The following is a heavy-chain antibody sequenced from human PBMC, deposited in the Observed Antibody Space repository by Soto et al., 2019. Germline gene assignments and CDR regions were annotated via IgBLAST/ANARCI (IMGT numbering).Heavy chain of an antibody. CDR2: ISYDGSNK. D-gene: IGHD1-1*01. CDR1: GFTFSSYV. J-gene: IGHJ5*02. Sequence: VGSLRLSCAASGFTFSSYVVHWVRQAPGKGLEWVALISYDGSNKFYADSVKGRFTISRDNSKNTLYLQVNSLRAEDTAVYYCARGRSWNNWFDPWGQGTLVTVS. CDR3: ARGRSWNNWFDP. V-gene: IGHV3-30-3*01.